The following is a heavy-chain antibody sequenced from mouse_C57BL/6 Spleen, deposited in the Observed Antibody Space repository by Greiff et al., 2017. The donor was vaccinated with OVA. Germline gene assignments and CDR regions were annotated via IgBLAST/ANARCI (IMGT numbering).Heavy chain of an antibody. CDR3: TRSRDYGSSFYFDY. CDR1: GYTFTSYW. D-gene: IGHD1-1*01. Sequence: EVQLQQSGTVLARPGASVKMSCKTSGYTFTSYWMHWVKQRPGQGLEWIGAIYPGNSDTSYNQKFKGKAKLTAVTSASTAYMELSSLTNEDSAVYYGTRSRDYGSSFYFDYWGQGTTLTVSS. V-gene: IGHV1-5*01. J-gene: IGHJ2*01. CDR2: IYPGNSDT.